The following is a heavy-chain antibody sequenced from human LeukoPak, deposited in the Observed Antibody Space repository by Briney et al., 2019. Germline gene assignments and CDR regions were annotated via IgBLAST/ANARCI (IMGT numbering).Heavy chain of an antibody. D-gene: IGHD2/OR15-2a*01. CDR2: ISSTSTYT. J-gene: IGHJ4*02. CDR3: ARREARIFDY. Sequence: PGGSLRLSCAVSGFSFSDYYMSWVRQAPGKGLEWVSYISSTSTYTNYADSVKGRLTISRDNAKNSLYLQMNSLRAEDTAVYYCARREARIFDYWGEGTLVTVSS. V-gene: IGHV3-11*03. CDR1: GFSFSDYY.